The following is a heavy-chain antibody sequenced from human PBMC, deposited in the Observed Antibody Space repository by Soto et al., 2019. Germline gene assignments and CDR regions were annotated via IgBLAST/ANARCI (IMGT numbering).Heavy chain of an antibody. CDR1: GFSLETSGMG. J-gene: IGHJ2*01. CDR3: AHSLYHDDNSGHYPYWYFDL. CDR2: IYWDDDK. V-gene: IGHV2-5*02. Sequence: QITLKESGPTLVKPTQTLTLTCTFSGFSLETSGMGMSWISQPPGKALEWLALIYWDDDKRYSPSLKNKLTNNKATTKKHVVLTLTNVEAVETSKYYCAHSLYHDDNSGHYPYWYFDLWGRCTLVTVSS. D-gene: IGHD3-22*01.